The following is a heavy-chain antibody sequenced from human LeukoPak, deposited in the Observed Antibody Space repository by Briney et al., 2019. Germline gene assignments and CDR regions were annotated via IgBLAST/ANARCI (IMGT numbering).Heavy chain of an antibody. J-gene: IGHJ6*03. CDR1: GYTFTSYA. Sequence: ASVKVSCKASGYTFTSYAMNWVRQAPGQGLEWMGGIIPIFGTANYAQKFQGRVTITADESTSTAYMELSSLRSEDTAAYYCAILSGYQTRYYYYYYMDVWGKGTTVTISS. D-gene: IGHD3-22*01. V-gene: IGHV1-69*13. CDR2: IIPIFGTA. CDR3: AILSGYQTRYYYYYYMDV.